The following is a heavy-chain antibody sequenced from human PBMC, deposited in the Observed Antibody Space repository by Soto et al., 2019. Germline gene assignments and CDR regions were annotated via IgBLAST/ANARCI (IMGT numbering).Heavy chain of an antibody. J-gene: IGHJ4*02. V-gene: IGHV4-4*02. CDR2: IYHSGST. CDR1: GGSISSSNW. Sequence: SETLSLTCAASGGSISSSNWWSWVRQPPGKGLEWIGEIYHSGSTNYNPSLKSRVTISVDKSKNQFSLKLSSVTAADTAVYYCAREFLTGSWGVDYWGQGTLVTVSS. D-gene: IGHD3-9*01. CDR3: AREFLTGSWGVDY.